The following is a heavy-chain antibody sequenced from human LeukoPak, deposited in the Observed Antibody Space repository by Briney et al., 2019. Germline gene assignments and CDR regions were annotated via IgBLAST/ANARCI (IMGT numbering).Heavy chain of an antibody. Sequence: ASVKVSCKASRGTFSSYAISWVRQAPGQGLEWMGRIIPILGIANYAQKFQGRVTITADKSTSTAYMELSSLRSEDTAVYYCAGEWLLVDGMDVWGQGTTVTVSS. CDR2: IIPILGIA. D-gene: IGHD6-19*01. CDR3: AGEWLLVDGMDV. CDR1: RGTFSSYA. J-gene: IGHJ6*02. V-gene: IGHV1-69*04.